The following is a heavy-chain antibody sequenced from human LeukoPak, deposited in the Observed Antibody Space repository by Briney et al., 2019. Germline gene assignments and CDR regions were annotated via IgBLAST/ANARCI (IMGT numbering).Heavy chain of an antibody. J-gene: IGHJ6*02. CDR3: ASYGMDV. V-gene: IGHV1-8*01. CDR1: GYTFTSYD. CDR2: MNPNSGNT. Sequence: ASVKVSCKASGYTFTSYDINWVRQAPGQGLEWMGWMNPNSGNTGYAQKFRGRVTMTRNTSISTAYMELSSLRSEDTAVYYCASYGMDVWGQGTTVTVSS.